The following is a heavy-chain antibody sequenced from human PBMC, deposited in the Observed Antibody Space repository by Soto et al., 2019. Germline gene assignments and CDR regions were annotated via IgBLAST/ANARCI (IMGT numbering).Heavy chain of an antibody. V-gene: IGHV1-69*13. J-gene: IGHJ4*02. D-gene: IGHD3-16*01. CDR3: GRGGGPYVWFNEF. CDR1: GGLFSSFA. CDR2: VIPVFGTT. Sequence: SVKVSCKDSGGLFSSFAISWVRQAPGQGLEWLGGVIPVFGTTNYAEKFQGRVTITADESTNTAYMELSSLTSGDTAMYYCGRGGGPYVWFNEFWGQGTLVTVSS.